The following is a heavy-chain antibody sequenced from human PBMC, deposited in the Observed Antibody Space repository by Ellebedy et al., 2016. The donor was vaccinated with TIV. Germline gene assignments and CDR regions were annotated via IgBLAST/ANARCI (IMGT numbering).Heavy chain of an antibody. CDR1: GFTFSSYA. Sequence: GGSLRLXCAASGFTFSSYAMSWVRQAPGKGLEWVLAIIGSGGDTYYADSVRGRFTISRDNSKNTLYLQMNSLKTEDTAVYYCTTYSSGWYQGDVWGQGTTVTVSS. V-gene: IGHV3-23*01. CDR3: TTYSSGWYQGDV. J-gene: IGHJ6*02. D-gene: IGHD6-19*01. CDR2: IIGSGGDT.